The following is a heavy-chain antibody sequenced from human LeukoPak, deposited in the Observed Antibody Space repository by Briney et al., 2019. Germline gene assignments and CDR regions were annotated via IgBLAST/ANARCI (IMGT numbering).Heavy chain of an antibody. V-gene: IGHV3-30*02. CDR1: GFTLSSYG. CDR2: IRYDGSNK. J-gene: IGHJ4*02. CDR3: AKVGVEKATLYYFDY. D-gene: IGHD5-24*01. Sequence: PGGSLRLSCGASGFTLSSYGMHWVRQAPGKGLEWVAFIRYDGSNKYYADSVKGRFTISRDNSKNTLYLQMNSLRAEDTALYYCAKVGVEKATLYYFDYWGQGTLVTVSS.